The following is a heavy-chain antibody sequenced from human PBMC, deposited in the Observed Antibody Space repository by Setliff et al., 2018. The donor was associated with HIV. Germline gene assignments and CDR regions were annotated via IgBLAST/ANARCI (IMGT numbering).Heavy chain of an antibody. CDR3: ARHRGAFRLDY. CDR2: IYYSGTT. V-gene: IGHV4-39*01. D-gene: IGHD3-16*01. J-gene: IGHJ4*02. Sequence: SETLRLSCAASGFTFSSYAMSWIRQPPGKGLEWIGTIYYSGTTYYNPSLMSRVTISVDTSKSHFSLRLSSVTAADTAVYYCARHRGAFRLDYWGQGTLVTVSS. CDR1: GFTFSSYA.